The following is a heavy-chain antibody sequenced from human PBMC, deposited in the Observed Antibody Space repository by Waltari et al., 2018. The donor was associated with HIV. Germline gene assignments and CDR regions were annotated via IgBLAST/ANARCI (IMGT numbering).Heavy chain of an antibody. D-gene: IGHD6-13*01. CDR1: GGTFSSYA. Sequence: QVQLVQSGAELKTPGSSVNVSCTASGGTFSSYAISCVRQPPAQGLEWMGGIIPIFGTANYEQKFQGRVTITADESTSTAYMELSSLRSEDTAVYYCASHPRGAAAEPAWFDPWGQGTLVTVSS. CDR2: IIPIFGTA. V-gene: IGHV1-69*01. J-gene: IGHJ5*02. CDR3: ASHPRGAAAEPAWFDP.